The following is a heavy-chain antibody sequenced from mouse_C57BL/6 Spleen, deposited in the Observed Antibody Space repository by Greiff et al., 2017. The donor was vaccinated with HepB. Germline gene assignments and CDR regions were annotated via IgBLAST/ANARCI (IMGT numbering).Heavy chain of an antibody. Sequence: VQLQQSGPELVKPGASVKISCKASGYTFTDYYINWVKQRPGQGLAWIGWIYPGSGNTKYNEKFKGKATLTVDTSSSTAYMQLSSLTSEDSAVYFCSRLTAQAGFAYWGQGTLVTVSA. J-gene: IGHJ3*01. CDR2: IYPGSGNT. CDR3: SRLTAQAGFAY. D-gene: IGHD3-2*02. CDR1: GYTFTDYY. V-gene: IGHV1-84*01.